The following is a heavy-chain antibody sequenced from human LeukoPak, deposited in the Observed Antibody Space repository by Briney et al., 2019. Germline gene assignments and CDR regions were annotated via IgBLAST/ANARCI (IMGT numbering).Heavy chain of an antibody. CDR2: ISGGGGST. Sequence: GGSLRLSCAASGFSFSSYGMTWVRQAPGKRLEWVSSISGGGGSTNSADSVKGRFTISRDNSKNTLYLQMNSLRAEDTAVYYCAKSSYYDSSGYYREYYFDHWGQGTLVTVSS. D-gene: IGHD3-22*01. CDR1: GFSFSSYG. J-gene: IGHJ4*02. V-gene: IGHV3-23*01. CDR3: AKSSYYDSSGYYREYYFDH.